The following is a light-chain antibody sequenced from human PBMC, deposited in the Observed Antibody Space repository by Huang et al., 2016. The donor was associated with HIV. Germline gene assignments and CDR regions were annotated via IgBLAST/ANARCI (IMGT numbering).Light chain of an antibody. CDR3: MQDLQTPYT. Sequence: EIVMTQSALFLPVPPGEAASISCMSSQSLLDSNRYNYLSWYLQKPGQSPQLLISLASNRAPGVPDRFSGSGSGSHFTLKISRVEAEYAGVYYCMQDLQTPYTFGQGTKLEIK. CDR2: LAS. V-gene: IGKV2-28*01. J-gene: IGKJ2*01. CDR1: QSLLDSNRYNY.